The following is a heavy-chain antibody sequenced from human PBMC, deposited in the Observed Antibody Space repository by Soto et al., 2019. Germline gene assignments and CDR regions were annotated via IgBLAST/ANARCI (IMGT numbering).Heavy chain of an antibody. V-gene: IGHV1-18*04. J-gene: IGHJ4*02. CDR2: ISAYNGNT. D-gene: IGHD6-19*01. CDR3: ARDNLAGALDYFDY. CDR1: GYTFTSYG. Sequence: VASVKVSCKASGYTFTSYGISWVRQAPGQGLEWMGWISAYNGNTNYAQKLQGRVTMTTDTSTSTAYMELRSLRSDDTAVCYCARDNLAGALDYFDYWGQGTLVTVSS.